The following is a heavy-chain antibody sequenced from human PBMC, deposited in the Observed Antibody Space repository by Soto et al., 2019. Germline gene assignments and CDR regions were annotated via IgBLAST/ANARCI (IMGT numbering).Heavy chain of an antibody. CDR1: GYSFTSYW. Sequence: GESLKISCKGSGYSFTSYWISWVRQMPGKGLEWMGRIDPRDSYTNYSPSFQGHVTISADKSISTAYLQWSSLKASDTAMYYCARTYCSSTSCQPYNWFDPWGQGTLVTVSS. CDR2: IDPRDSYT. CDR3: ARTYCSSTSCQPYNWFDP. D-gene: IGHD2-2*01. J-gene: IGHJ5*02. V-gene: IGHV5-10-1*01.